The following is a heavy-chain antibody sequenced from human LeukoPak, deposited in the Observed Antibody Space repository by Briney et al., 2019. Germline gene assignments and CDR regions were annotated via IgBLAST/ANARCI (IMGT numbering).Heavy chain of an antibody. CDR1: GGSISSYY. J-gene: IGHJ3*02. CDR2: IYYSGST. V-gene: IGHV4-59*01. Sequence: SETLSLTCTVSGGSISSYYWSWIRQPPGKGLEWIGYIYYSGSTNYNPSLKSRVTISVDTSKNQFSLRLSSVTAADTAVYYCARGSGFDAFDIWGQGTMVTVSS. CDR3: ARGSGFDAFDI. D-gene: IGHD3-10*01.